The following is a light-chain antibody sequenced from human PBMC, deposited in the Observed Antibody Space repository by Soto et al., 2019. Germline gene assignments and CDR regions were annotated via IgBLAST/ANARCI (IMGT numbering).Light chain of an antibody. Sequence: EIVLTQSPGTLSLSPGERATLSCRASQSVSSSYLAWYQQKPGQAPRLLIYGASSRATGIPDRFSGSGSVTDFTLTISRLETEDCAVYYCQQYGSSPWTFGQGTKVYIK. CDR3: QQYGSSPWT. V-gene: IGKV3-20*01. J-gene: IGKJ1*01. CDR1: QSVSSSY. CDR2: GAS.